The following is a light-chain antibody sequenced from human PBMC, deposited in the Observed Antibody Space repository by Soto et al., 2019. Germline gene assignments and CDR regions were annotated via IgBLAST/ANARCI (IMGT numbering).Light chain of an antibody. CDR2: GAS. Sequence: EIVLTQSPGTLSLSPGERATLYCRASQSVSSSYLAWYQQKPGQAPRLLIYGASSRATGIPDRFSGSGSGTDFTLTISSLQVEDFAVYYCQQYGSSGTFGQGTKVDIK. CDR1: QSVSSSY. J-gene: IGKJ1*01. CDR3: QQYGSSGT. V-gene: IGKV3-20*01.